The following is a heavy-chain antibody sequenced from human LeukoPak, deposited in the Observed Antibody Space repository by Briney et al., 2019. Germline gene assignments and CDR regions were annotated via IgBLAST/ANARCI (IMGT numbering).Heavy chain of an antibody. CDR2: INTFSGST. CDR1: GYIFTVYG. D-gene: IGHD3-3*01. J-gene: IGHJ4*02. Sequence: GASVKVSCKVSGYIFTVYGISWVRQAPGQGLEWMGWINTFSGSTYYAQKFQGRVTMTTDTSTSTAYMDLRSLRSDDTAVYYCARWRYDFWSGYSDFWGQGTLVTASS. CDR3: ARWRYDFWSGYSDF. V-gene: IGHV1-18*01.